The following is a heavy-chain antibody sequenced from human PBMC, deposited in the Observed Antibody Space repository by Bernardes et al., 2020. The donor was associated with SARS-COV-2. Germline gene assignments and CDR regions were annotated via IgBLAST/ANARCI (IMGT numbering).Heavy chain of an antibody. Sequence: GGSRRLSCAGSGFDISDYWMTWVRQAPGKGLEWVANIKRDGSETYYVDSVKGRFTISRDNAKNLVFLQMNSLRAEDTAVFYCVRSAGMDVWGQGTMVTVSS. CDR1: GFDISDYW. CDR2: IKRDGSET. J-gene: IGHJ6*02. CDR3: VRSAGMDV. V-gene: IGHV3-7*03.